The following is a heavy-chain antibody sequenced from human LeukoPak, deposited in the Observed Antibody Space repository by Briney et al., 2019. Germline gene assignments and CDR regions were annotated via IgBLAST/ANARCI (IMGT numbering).Heavy chain of an antibody. CDR1: GFTFSSYG. CDR3: AKELRGYSYGLRNNWFDP. D-gene: IGHD5-18*01. V-gene: IGHV3-30*18. CDR2: ISYDGSNK. J-gene: IGHJ5*02. Sequence: PGRSLRPSCAASGFTFSSYGMHWVRQAPGKGLEWVAVISYDGSNKYYADSVKGRFTISRDNSKNTLYLQMNSLRAEDTAVYYCAKELRGYSYGLRNNWFDPWGQGTLVTVSS.